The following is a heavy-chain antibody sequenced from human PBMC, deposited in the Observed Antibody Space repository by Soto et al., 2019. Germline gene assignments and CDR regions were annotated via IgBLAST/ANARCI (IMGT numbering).Heavy chain of an antibody. CDR2: INHSGST. Sequence: SETLSLTCAVYGGSFSGYYWSWIRQPPGKGLEWIGEINHSGSTNYNPSLKSRVTISVDTSKNQFSLKLSSVTAADTAVYYCARLPRIAAAGTGWFDPWGQGTLVTVSS. D-gene: IGHD6-13*01. J-gene: IGHJ5*02. CDR1: GGSFSGYY. V-gene: IGHV4-34*01. CDR3: ARLPRIAAAGTGWFDP.